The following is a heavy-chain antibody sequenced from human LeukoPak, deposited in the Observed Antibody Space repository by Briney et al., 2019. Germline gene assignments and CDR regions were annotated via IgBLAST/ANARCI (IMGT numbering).Heavy chain of an antibody. CDR3: ARDSGSYLYYFDY. J-gene: IGHJ4*02. D-gene: IGHD1-26*01. Sequence: PGGSLRLSCAASRFTFSSYSMNWVCQAPGKGLEWVSSISSSSSYIYYADSVKGRFTISRDNAKNSLYLQMNSLRAEDTAVYYCARDSGSYLYYFDYWGQGTLVTVSS. CDR1: RFTFSSYS. CDR2: ISSSSSYI. V-gene: IGHV3-21*04.